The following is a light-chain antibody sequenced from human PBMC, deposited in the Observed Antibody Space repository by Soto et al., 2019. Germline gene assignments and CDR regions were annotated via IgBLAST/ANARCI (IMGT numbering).Light chain of an antibody. J-gene: IGLJ2*01. CDR3: CSYAGSYST. V-gene: IGLV2-11*01. CDR1: SSDVGGYNY. Sequence: QSALTQPRSVFGSPGQSVTISCTGTSSDVGGYNYVSWYQQHPGKAPKVMIYDVIKRPSGVPDRFSGSKSGNTASLTISGLQAEDEADYYCCSYAGSYSTFGGGTKVTVL. CDR2: DVI.